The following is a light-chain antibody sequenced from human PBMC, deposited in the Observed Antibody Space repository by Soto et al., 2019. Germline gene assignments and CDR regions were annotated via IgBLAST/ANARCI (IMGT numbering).Light chain of an antibody. J-gene: IGLJ1*01. CDR2: RNN. Sequence: QPELTQPPSASGTPGQRVTISCSGSSSNIGSNYVYWYQQLPGTAPKLLVYRNNQRPSGVPDRFSGSKSGTSASLAISGLRSEDEADYYCAAWDDSLSGSYVFGTGTKVTVL. CDR3: AAWDDSLSGSYV. CDR1: SSNIGSNY. V-gene: IGLV1-47*01.